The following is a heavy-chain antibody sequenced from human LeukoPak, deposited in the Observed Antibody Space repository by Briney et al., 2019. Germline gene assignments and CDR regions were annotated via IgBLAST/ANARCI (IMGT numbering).Heavy chain of an antibody. CDR3: ARVGVNWGTAPPVKYWYFDL. J-gene: IGHJ2*01. Sequence: PGGSLRLSCAASGFAFSTYSIHWVRQAPGKGLEWVASITSTSIYIYYGDSVKGRFIVSRDNAKNSLYLQMNSLRAEDTAVYYCARVGVNWGTAPPVKYWYFDLWGRGTLVTVSS. V-gene: IGHV3-21*01. D-gene: IGHD7-27*01. CDR1: GFAFSTYS. CDR2: ITSTSIYI.